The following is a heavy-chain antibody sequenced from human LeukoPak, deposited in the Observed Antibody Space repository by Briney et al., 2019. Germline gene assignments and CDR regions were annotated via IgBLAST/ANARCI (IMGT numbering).Heavy chain of an antibody. CDR2: INPNSGGT. D-gene: IGHD6-19*01. CDR3: AREGIAVADPAFDI. CDR1: GYTFTGYY. J-gene: IGHJ3*02. Sequence: ASVKVSCKASGYTFTGYYTHWVRQAPGQGLEWMGWINPNSGGTNYAQKFQGRVTMTRDTSISTAYMELSRLRSDDTAVYYCAREGIAVADPAFDIWGQGTMVTVSS. V-gene: IGHV1-2*02.